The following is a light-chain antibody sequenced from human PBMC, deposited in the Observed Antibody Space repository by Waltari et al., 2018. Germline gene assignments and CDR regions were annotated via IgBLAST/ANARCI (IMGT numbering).Light chain of an antibody. Sequence: QSALTQPASVSGSPGQSITISCSGTDSDVGSYDFVYRYQQHPGKAPHLIIYEVSNRPSGISNRFSASKSGNTASLTISGLQAEDEADYYCSSYTTSSAPGVFGTGTRVTVL. CDR1: DSDVGSYDF. J-gene: IGLJ1*01. V-gene: IGLV2-14*01. CDR3: SSYTTSSAPGV. CDR2: EVS.